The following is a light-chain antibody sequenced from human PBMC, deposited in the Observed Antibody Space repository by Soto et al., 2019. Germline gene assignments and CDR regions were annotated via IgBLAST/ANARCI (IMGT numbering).Light chain of an antibody. CDR2: RNN. V-gene: IGLV1-47*01. J-gene: IGLJ7*01. CDR1: SSNIGSNY. Sequence: QAVVTQPPSASGTPGQRVTISCSGSSSNIGSNYVYWYQQLPGTAPKLLIYRNNQRPSGVPARFSGSKSGTSASLAISGLRSEDEADYYCAAWDDGLSGPVFGGGTQLTVL. CDR3: AAWDDGLSGPV.